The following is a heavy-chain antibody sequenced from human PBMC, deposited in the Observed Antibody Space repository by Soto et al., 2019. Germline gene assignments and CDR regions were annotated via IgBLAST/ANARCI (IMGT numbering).Heavy chain of an antibody. J-gene: IGHJ4*02. V-gene: IGHV3-23*01. CDR3: ASNYDSSGYYRL. CDR2: ISGSGGST. D-gene: IGHD3-22*01. Sequence: EVQLLESGGGLVQPGGSLRLSCAASGFTFSSYAMSWVRQAPGKGLEWVSAISGSGGSTYYADSVKGRFTISRDNSKNTLYLQMNSLRAEDTAVYYCASNYDSSGYYRLWGQGTLVTVSS. CDR1: GFTFSSYA.